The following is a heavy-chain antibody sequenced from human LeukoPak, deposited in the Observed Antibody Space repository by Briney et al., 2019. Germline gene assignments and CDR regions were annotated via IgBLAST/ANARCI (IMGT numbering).Heavy chain of an antibody. D-gene: IGHD4-17*01. CDR1: GGPMNNHY. Sequence: SETLSLTCTVSGGPMNNHYWAWIRQPPGKGLECIGYIYYTGSTNYNPSLKSRLTISVDKSKNQFSLKLSSVTATDTAVYYCARLRTVTNIRSYYFDYWGQGTLVTVSS. CDR2: IYYTGST. J-gene: IGHJ4*02. CDR3: ARLRTVTNIRSYYFDY. V-gene: IGHV4-59*08.